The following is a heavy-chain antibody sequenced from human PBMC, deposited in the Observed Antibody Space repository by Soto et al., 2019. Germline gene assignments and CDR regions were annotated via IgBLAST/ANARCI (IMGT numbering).Heavy chain of an antibody. CDR1: GGTFSSSG. V-gene: IGHV1-69*01. J-gene: IGHJ5*02. D-gene: IGHD2-2*02. CDR3: ARFVTAPIQLYPRVGGFDP. CDR2: LMPIFGPA. Sequence: QVQLVQSGAEVKKPGSSVKVSCKASGGTFSSSGISWVRQAPGQGLEWMGGLMPIFGPANYAQKFQDRVTITADESTYTVFMELSSLRSEDTAVYYCARFVTAPIQLYPRVGGFDPWGQGTVVTVSS.